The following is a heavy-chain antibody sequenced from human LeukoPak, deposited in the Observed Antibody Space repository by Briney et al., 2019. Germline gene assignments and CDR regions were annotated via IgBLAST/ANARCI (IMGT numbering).Heavy chain of an antibody. V-gene: IGHV3-23*01. J-gene: IGHJ3*01. CDR1: GFAFSSYS. Sequence: PGGSLRLSCVASGFAFSSYSTSWVRQAPGKGLEWVSAMSGSTGTTAYAASVRGRFTISRDNSKNTLYLQMSSLRAEDTALYYCAKGRTAVRDTFDFWGQGTVVTVSS. CDR2: MSGSTGTT. D-gene: IGHD1-1*01. CDR3: AKGRTAVRDTFDF.